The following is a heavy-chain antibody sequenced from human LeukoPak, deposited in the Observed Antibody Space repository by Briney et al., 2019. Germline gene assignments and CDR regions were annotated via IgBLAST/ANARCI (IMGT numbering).Heavy chain of an antibody. CDR2: INHSGST. CDR3: ARWGFGEVPTSRVFDY. CDR1: GGSFSGYY. D-gene: IGHD3-3*01. Sequence: PSETLSLTCAVYGGSFSGYYWSWIRQPPGKGLEWIGEINHSGSTNYNPSLKSRVTISVDTSKNQFSLKLSSVTAADTAVYYCARWGFGEVPTSRVFDYWGQGTLVTVSS. J-gene: IGHJ4*02. V-gene: IGHV4-34*01.